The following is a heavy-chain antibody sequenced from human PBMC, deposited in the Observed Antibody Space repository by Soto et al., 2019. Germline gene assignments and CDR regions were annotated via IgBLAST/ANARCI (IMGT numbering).Heavy chain of an antibody. CDR1: RYSFTSYW. D-gene: IGHD3-10*01. J-gene: IGHJ5*02. CDR2: IYPGDSDT. CDR3: ARNLWGVYYYGSGSYYNGWFDP. V-gene: IGHV5-51*01. Sequence: PGESLKISCKGSRYSFTSYWIGWVRQMPGKGLEWMGIIYPGDSDTRYSPSFQGQVTISADKSISTAYLQWSSLKASDTAMYYCARNLWGVYYYGSGSYYNGWFDPWGQGTLVTVSS.